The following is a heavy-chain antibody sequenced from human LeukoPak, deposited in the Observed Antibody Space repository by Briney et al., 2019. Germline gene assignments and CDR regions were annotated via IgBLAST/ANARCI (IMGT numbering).Heavy chain of an antibody. Sequence: ASVTVSFKASDYTFTDYYVHWVRQAPGQGLEWMGWINPNTGGTNYAQKFQGRVTMTRDTSISTGYMDLRGLRSDDTAVYYCARAKANWGSGDYWGQGTLVTVSS. D-gene: IGHD7-27*01. CDR3: ARAKANWGSGDY. CDR2: INPNTGGT. J-gene: IGHJ4*02. CDR1: DYTFTDYY. V-gene: IGHV1-2*02.